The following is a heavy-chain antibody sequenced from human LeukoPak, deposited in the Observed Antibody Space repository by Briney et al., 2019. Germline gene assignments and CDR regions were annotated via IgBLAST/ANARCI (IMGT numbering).Heavy chain of an antibody. J-gene: IGHJ4*02. D-gene: IGHD1-26*01. Sequence: SETLSLTCTVSGGSISSYYWSWIRHPPGKGLEWIGYIYYSGSTNYNPSLKSRVTISVDTSKNQFSLKLSSVTAADTAVYYCARGLWGLGGRVVDYWGQGTLVTAAS. CDR2: IYYSGST. CDR3: ARGLWGLGGRVVDY. V-gene: IGHV4-59*12. CDR1: GGSISSYY.